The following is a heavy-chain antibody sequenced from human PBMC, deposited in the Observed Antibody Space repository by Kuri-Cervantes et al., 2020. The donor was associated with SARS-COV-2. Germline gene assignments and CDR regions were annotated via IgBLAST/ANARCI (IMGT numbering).Heavy chain of an antibody. D-gene: IGHD6-19*01. J-gene: IGHJ3*02. V-gene: IGHV3-21*01. Sequence: LSLTCAASGFTFSSYSMNWVRQAPGKGLEWVSSISSSSSYIYYADSVEGRFTISRDNAKNSLYLQMNSLRAEDTAVYYCARAGVAGTYVGNDAFDIWGQGTMVTVSS. CDR1: GFTFSSYS. CDR2: ISSSSSYI. CDR3: ARAGVAGTYVGNDAFDI.